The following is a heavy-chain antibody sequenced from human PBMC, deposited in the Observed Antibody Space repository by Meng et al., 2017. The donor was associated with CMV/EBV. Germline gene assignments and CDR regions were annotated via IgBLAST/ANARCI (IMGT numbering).Heavy chain of an antibody. D-gene: IGHD3-10*01. J-gene: IGHJ3*02. CDR2: IKQDGSEK. V-gene: IGHV3-7*01. CDR1: GFTFSSYW. Sequence: GESLKISCTASGFTFSSYWVTWVRQAPGEGLEWVANIKQDGSEKYYVDSVKGRFTISRDNAKRSVYLQMNSLRADDTAVYYCAKDSGPTGDAFDIWGQGTMVTVSS. CDR3: AKDSGPTGDAFDI.